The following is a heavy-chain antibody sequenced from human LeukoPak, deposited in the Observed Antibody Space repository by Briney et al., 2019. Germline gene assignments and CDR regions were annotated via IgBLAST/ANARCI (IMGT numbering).Heavy chain of an antibody. CDR1: GGSISSGGYY. Sequence: PSETLSLTCTVSGGSISSGGYYWSWIRQPPGKGLEWIGYIYHSGSTYYNPSLKSRVTISVDRSKNQFSLKLSSVTAADTAVYYCARGGYCGSTSCFFWFDPWGQGTLVTVSS. D-gene: IGHD2-2*03. CDR2: IYHSGST. V-gene: IGHV4-30-2*02. J-gene: IGHJ5*02. CDR3: ARGGYCGSTSCFFWFDP.